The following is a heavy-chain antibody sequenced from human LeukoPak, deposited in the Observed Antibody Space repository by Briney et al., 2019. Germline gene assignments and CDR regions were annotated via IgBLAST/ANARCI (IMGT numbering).Heavy chain of an antibody. J-gene: IGHJ4*02. CDR1: GGSISSGDYY. V-gene: IGHV4-30-4*08. D-gene: IGHD3-22*01. Sequence: SQTLSLTCTVSGGSISSGDYYWRWLRQPPGTGVEWIGYIYYSGSNYYNPSLKSRVTISVDTSKNQFSLKLSSVTAADTAVYYCAGYYDSSGYYSKKGEYYFDYWGQGTLVTVSS. CDR3: AGYYDSSGYYSKKGEYYFDY. CDR2: IYYSGSN.